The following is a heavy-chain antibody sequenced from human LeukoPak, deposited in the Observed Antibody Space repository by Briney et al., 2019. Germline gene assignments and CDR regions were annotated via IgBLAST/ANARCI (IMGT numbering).Heavy chain of an antibody. Sequence: SQTLSLTCTVSGGSISSGDYYWSWIRQPPGKGLEWIGYIYYSGSTYYNPSLKSRVTISVDTSKNQFSLKLSSATAADTAVYYCARGGYYDSSGYWWGQGTLVTVSS. J-gene: IGHJ4*02. CDR2: IYYSGST. CDR1: GGSISSGDYY. CDR3: ARGGYYDSSGYW. D-gene: IGHD3-22*01. V-gene: IGHV4-30-4*08.